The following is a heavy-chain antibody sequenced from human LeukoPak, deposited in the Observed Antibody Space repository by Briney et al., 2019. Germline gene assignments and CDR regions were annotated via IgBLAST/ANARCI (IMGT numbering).Heavy chain of an antibody. CDR3: ARPRKGWLNLLGENDSFDF. CDR1: GFTFSSYT. Sequence: PGGSLRLSCAASGFTFSSYTMNWVRQAPGKGPEWVSYISSSSSYIEYADSVKGRFTISSDNAKNSLYLQLDSLRAEDTAVYYCARPRKGWLNLLGENDSFDFWGQGTMVTVTS. CDR2: ISSSSSYI. J-gene: IGHJ3*01. D-gene: IGHD5-24*01. V-gene: IGHV3-21*06.